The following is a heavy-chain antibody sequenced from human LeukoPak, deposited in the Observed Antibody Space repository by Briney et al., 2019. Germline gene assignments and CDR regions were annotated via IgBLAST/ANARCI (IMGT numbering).Heavy chain of an antibody. CDR3: AKNHYLLIAAAVYWFDP. D-gene: IGHD6-13*01. Sequence: GGSLRLSCAASGFTFSSYAMSWVRQAPGKGLEWVSAISGSGGSTYYADSVKGRFTISRDNSKNTLYLQMNSLRAEDTAVYYCAKNHYLLIAAAVYWFDPWGQGTLVTVSS. J-gene: IGHJ5*02. CDR2: ISGSGGST. CDR1: GFTFSSYA. V-gene: IGHV3-23*01.